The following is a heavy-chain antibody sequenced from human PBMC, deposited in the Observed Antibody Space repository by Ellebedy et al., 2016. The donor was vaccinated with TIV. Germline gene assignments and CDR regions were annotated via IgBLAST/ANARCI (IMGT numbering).Heavy chain of an antibody. CDR3: ARDRDGYNPRRFDY. Sequence: SVKVSXKASGGTFSSYAISWVRQAPGQGLEWMGGIIPIFGTANYAQKFQGRVTITADKSTSTAYMELSSLRSEDTAVYYCARDRDGYNPRRFDYWGQGTLVTVSS. CDR2: IIPIFGTA. CDR1: GGTFSSYA. D-gene: IGHD5-24*01. V-gene: IGHV1-69*06. J-gene: IGHJ4*02.